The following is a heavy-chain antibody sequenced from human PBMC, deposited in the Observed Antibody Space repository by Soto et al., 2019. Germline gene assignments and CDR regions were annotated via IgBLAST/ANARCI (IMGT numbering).Heavy chain of an antibody. D-gene: IGHD1-26*01. J-gene: IGHJ4*02. CDR2: ISSSSTNI. CDR1: GFTFSNYN. CDR3: ARREPLSGSYSAFDY. V-gene: IGHV3-48*02. Sequence: PGGSLRLSCAASGFTFSNYNMNWVRQAPGKGLEWVSYISSSSTNIYYAASVKGRFTISRDNAQNSLYLQMNSLRDEDTAVYYCARREPLSGSYSAFDYWGQGTLVTVSS.